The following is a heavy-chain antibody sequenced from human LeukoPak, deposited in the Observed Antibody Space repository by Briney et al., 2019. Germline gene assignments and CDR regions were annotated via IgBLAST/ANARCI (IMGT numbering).Heavy chain of an antibody. CDR2: INIVNNAI. Sequence: GGSLRLSYAASGFTFSSYSMNWVRQAPGKGLEWVSHINIVNNAIYYSDSVKGRFTISRDNAKNSLCLQMNSLRAEDTAVYYCARDSGEGGTFDYWGQGTLVSVSS. J-gene: IGHJ4*02. CDR1: GFTFSSYS. V-gene: IGHV3-48*04. D-gene: IGHD1-26*01. CDR3: ARDSGEGGTFDY.